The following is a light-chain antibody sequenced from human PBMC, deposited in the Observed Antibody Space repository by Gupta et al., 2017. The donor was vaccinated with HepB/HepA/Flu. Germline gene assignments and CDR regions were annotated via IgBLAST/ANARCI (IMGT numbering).Light chain of an antibody. CDR2: GGS. Sequence: DIQMTQSPSSLPASIGETVTISCQASQDIKKNLNWFQQRPGDAPRLLVYGGSNLQAGVSPRFLGAGFGTHYSFTITRLQAEDSATYFCQQEDFLPYSFGQGT. V-gene: IGKV1-33*01. J-gene: IGKJ2*01. CDR3: QQEDFLPYS. CDR1: QDIKKN.